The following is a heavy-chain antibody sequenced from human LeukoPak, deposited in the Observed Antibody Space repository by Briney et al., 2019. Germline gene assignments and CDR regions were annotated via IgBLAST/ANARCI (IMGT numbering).Heavy chain of an antibody. Sequence: GGSLRLSCAASGFTFSSYGMHWVRQAPGKGLEWEAVIWYDGSNKYYADSVKGRFTISRDNSKNTLYLQMSSLRAEDTAVYYCARDVRYFDWLSLVDYWGQGTLVTVSS. CDR2: IWYDGSNK. CDR3: ARDVRYFDWLSLVDY. D-gene: IGHD3-9*01. CDR1: GFTFSSYG. V-gene: IGHV3-33*01. J-gene: IGHJ4*02.